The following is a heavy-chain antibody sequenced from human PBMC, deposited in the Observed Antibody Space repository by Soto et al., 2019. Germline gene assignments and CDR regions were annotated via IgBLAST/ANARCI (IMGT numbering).Heavy chain of an antibody. D-gene: IGHD2-15*01. CDR2: INPNSGGT. V-gene: IGHV1-2*04. CDR3: ARSYCSGGSCYDWEGDQYGMDV. J-gene: IGHJ6*02. Sequence: QVQLVQSGAEVKKPGASVKVSCKASGYTFTGYYMHWVRQAPGQGLEWMGWINPNSGGTNYAQKFQGWVTMTRDTSISKAYMELSRLRSDDTAVYYCARSYCSGGSCYDWEGDQYGMDVWGQGTTVTVSS. CDR1: GYTFTGYY.